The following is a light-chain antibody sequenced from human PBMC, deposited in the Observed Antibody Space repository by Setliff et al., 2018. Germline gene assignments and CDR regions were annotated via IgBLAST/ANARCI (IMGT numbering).Light chain of an antibody. CDR1: SSDVGGYNY. J-gene: IGLJ2*01. Sequence: ALAQPASVSGSPGQSITISCTGTSSDVGGYNYVSWYQQHPGKAPKLMIYDVRKRPSGVSNRFSGSKSGNTASLTISGLQAEDEADYYCNSYTSSSTMLFGGGTKVTVL. CDR2: DVR. V-gene: IGLV2-14*01. CDR3: NSYTSSSTML.